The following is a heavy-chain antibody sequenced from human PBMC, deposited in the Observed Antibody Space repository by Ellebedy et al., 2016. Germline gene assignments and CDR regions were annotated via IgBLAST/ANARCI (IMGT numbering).Heavy chain of an antibody. D-gene: IGHD6-13*01. V-gene: IGHV3-30*12. CDR3: ARDFRYSSSWYVRGGGAEDY. CDR2: ISYDGSNK. Sequence: GGSLRLXXAASGFTFSSYGMHWVRQAPGKGLEWVAVISYDGSNKYYADSVKGRFTISRDNSKNTLYLQMNSLRAEDTAVYYCARDFRYSSSWYVRGGGAEDYWGQGTLVTVSS. J-gene: IGHJ4*02. CDR1: GFTFSSYG.